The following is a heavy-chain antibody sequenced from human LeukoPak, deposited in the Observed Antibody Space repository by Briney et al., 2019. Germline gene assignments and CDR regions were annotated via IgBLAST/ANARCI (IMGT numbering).Heavy chain of an antibody. CDR2: ISYDGSNK. Sequence: GGSLRLSCAASGFTFSSYAMHWVRQAPGKGLEWAAVISYDGSNKYYADSVKGRFTISRDNSKNTLYLQMNSLRAEDTAVYYCARGADVDTAMVTAFDYWGQGTLVTVSS. V-gene: IGHV3-30*04. CDR3: ARGADVDTAMVTAFDY. J-gene: IGHJ4*02. CDR1: GFTFSSYA. D-gene: IGHD5-18*01.